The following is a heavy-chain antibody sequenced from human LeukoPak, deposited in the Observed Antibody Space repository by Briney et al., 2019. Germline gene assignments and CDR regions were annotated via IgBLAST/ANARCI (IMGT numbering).Heavy chain of an antibody. CDR3: ASVAAGNFDY. D-gene: IGHD6-13*01. Sequence: SETLSLTCTVSGGSISSGGYYWSWIRQHPGKGLEWIGYIYYSGSTNYNPSLKSRVTISVDTSKNQFSLKLSSVTAADTAVYYCASVAAGNFDYWGQGTLVTVSS. CDR1: GGSISSGGYY. J-gene: IGHJ4*02. CDR2: IYYSGST. V-gene: IGHV4-61*08.